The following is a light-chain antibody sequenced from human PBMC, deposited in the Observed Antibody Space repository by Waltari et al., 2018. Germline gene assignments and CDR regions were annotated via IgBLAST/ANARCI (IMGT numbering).Light chain of an antibody. V-gene: IGKV1-8*01. Sequence: AIRMTQSPSSLSASTGDRVTITCRASQGISSYLAWYHQKPGKAPKLLIYAASTLQSGGPARFSGSGSVTDCTLTISCLQSEDFATYYCQQYYSYPHTVGQGTKLEIK. J-gene: IGKJ2*01. CDR3: QQYYSYPHT. CDR2: AAS. CDR1: QGISSY.